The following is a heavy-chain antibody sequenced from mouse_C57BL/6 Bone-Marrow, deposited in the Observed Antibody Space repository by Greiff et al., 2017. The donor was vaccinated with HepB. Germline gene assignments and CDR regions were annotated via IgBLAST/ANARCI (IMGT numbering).Heavy chain of an antibody. CDR2: ISYDGSN. CDR3: AREGDCWDY. J-gene: IGHJ2*01. D-gene: IGHD3-3*01. Sequence: EVKLVESGPGLVKPSQSLSLTCSVTGYSITSGYYWNWIRQFPGNKLEWMGYISYDGSNNYNPSLKNRISITRDTSKNQFFLKLNSVTTEDTATYYCAREGDCWDYWGQGTTLTVSS. V-gene: IGHV3-6*01. CDR1: GYSITSGYY.